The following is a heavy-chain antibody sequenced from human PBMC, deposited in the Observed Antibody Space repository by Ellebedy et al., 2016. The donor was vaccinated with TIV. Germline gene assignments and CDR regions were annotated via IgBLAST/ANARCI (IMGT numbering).Heavy chain of an antibody. V-gene: IGHV3-74*01. CDR3: GRDGVWGGDY. Sequence: GGSLRLSXAASGFTFSSYWMHWVRQAPGKGLALVSRIKNDGSSTNYADSVKGLFTISRDNAKNTLYLQMNSLRAEDTAVYYCGRDGVWGGDYWGQGTLVTVSS. D-gene: IGHD2-8*01. CDR1: GFTFSSYW. CDR2: IKNDGSST. J-gene: IGHJ4*02.